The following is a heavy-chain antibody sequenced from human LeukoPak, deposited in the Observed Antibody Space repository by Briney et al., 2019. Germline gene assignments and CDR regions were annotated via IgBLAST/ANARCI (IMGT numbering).Heavy chain of an antibody. D-gene: IGHD3-22*01. V-gene: IGHV1-69*04. Sequence: SVKVSCKASGGTFSSYAISWVRQAPGQGLEWMGRIIPILGIANYAQKFQGRVTITADKSTSTAYMELSSLRSEDTAVYYCARPTYYYDSSGYMEDQFDYWGQGTLVTVSS. CDR2: IIPILGIA. CDR1: GGTFSSYA. J-gene: IGHJ4*02. CDR3: ARPTYYYDSSGYMEDQFDY.